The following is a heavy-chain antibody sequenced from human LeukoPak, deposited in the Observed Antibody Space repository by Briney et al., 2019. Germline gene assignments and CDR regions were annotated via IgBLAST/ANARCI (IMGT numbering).Heavy chain of an antibody. Sequence: KPSETLSLTYTVSGGSISSYYWSWIRQPPGKGLEWIGYIYYSGSTNYNPSLKSRVTISVDTSKNQFSLKLSSVTAADTAVYYCARGGYSYGYYFDYWGQGTLVTVSS. CDR3: ARGGYSYGYYFDY. CDR1: GGSISSYY. V-gene: IGHV4-59*12. D-gene: IGHD5-18*01. CDR2: IYYSGST. J-gene: IGHJ4*02.